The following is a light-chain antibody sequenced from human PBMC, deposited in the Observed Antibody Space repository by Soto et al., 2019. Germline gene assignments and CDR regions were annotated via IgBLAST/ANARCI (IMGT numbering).Light chain of an antibody. Sequence: EIVMTQSPATLSLSPGERAALSCRASQSINSELAWYQQKPGQPPRLLIYGASTRATGVPARFPGSESGSEFTLTISGLQSEDFAVYYCQQGHNWPLTFGQGTRLVI. J-gene: IGKJ2*01. CDR1: QSINSE. V-gene: IGKV3-15*01. CDR2: GAS. CDR3: QQGHNWPLT.